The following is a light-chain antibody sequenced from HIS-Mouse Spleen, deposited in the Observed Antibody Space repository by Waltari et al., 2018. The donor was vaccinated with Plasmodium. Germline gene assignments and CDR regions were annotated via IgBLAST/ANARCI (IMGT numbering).Light chain of an antibody. CDR2: EGS. V-gene: IGLV2-23*03. Sequence: QSALTQPASVSGSPGQSIPLSCTGTRSDVGSSNLSSWYQQHPGKAPKLMIYEGSKRPSGVSNRFSGSKSGNTASLTISGLQAEDEADYYCCSYAGSSTFVVFGGGTKLTVL. J-gene: IGLJ2*01. CDR1: RSDVGSSNL. CDR3: CSYAGSSTFVV.